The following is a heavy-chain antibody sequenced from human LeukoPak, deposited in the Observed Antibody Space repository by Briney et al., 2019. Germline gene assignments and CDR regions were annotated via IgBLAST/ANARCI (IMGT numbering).Heavy chain of an antibody. J-gene: IGHJ6*04. CDR3: ARNLNDYVWGSYRWTYGMDV. V-gene: IGHV4-59*01. Sequence: SETLSLTCTVSGGSISSYYWSWIRQPPGKGLEWIGYIYYSGSTNYNPSLKSRVIISVDTSKNQFSLKLMSVTAADTAVDYCARNLNDYVWGSYRWTYGMDVWGKGTTVTVSS. CDR1: GGSISSYY. D-gene: IGHD3-16*02. CDR2: IYYSGST.